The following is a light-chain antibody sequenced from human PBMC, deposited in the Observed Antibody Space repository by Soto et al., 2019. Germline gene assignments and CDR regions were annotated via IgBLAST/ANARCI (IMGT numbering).Light chain of an antibody. J-gene: IGKJ5*01. V-gene: IGKV1-33*01. CDR3: QQYESLPLT. CDR1: QDINKN. CDR2: DAS. Sequence: DIQMTQSPSSLSASVGARVTITSQASQDINKNLIWYQQKPGKAPKLLSYDASDLETGVPSRVSGSGSGTGFTFTISSLKPEDFVTYYCQQYESLPLTFGQGTRLEIK.